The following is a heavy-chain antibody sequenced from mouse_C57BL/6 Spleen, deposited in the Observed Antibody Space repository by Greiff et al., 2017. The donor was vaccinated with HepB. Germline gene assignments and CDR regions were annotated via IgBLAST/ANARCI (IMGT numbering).Heavy chain of an antibody. J-gene: IGHJ4*01. CDR2: IDPEDGDT. V-gene: IGHV14-1*01. CDR1: GFNIKDYY. Sequence: EVQLQQSGAELVRPGASVKLSCTASGFNIKDYYMHWVKQRPEQGLEWIGRIDPEDGDTEYAPKFQGKATMTADTSSNTAYLQLSSLTSEDTAVYYCTTGYSNYGYAMDYWGQGTSVTVSS. CDR3: TTGYSNYGYAMDY. D-gene: IGHD2-5*01.